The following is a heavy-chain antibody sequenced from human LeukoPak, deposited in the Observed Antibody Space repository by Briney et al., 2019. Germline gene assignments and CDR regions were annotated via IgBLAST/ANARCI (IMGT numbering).Heavy chain of an antibody. J-gene: IGHJ4*02. CDR1: GFSMSSFW. D-gene: IGHD2-2*02. Sequence: PGGSLRLSCAASGFSMSSFWMSWVRQAPGRGLEWLANIKEDGSEKYYVDSVKGRFTISRDNAKNSLYLQMNSLRAEDTAVYYCARDRYCSSTSCYNPYFDYWGQGTLVTVSS. CDR2: IKEDGSEK. CDR3: ARDRYCSSTSCYNPYFDY. V-gene: IGHV3-7*01.